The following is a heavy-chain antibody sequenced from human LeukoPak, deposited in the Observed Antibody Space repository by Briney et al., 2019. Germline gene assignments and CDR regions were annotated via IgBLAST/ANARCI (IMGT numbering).Heavy chain of an antibody. CDR2: ISAYNGNA. V-gene: IGHV1-18*01. D-gene: IGHD1-20*01. Sequence: ASVKVSCKASGYTFSRYGISWVRRAPGHGLEWMGWISAYNGNAKYAQTLQGRVTMTTDTSTSTAYMELRSLTSDDTAVYYCAGTVDSYNWRENWFDPWGQGTLVTVSS. J-gene: IGHJ5*02. CDR1: GYTFSRYG. CDR3: AGTVDSYNWRENWFDP.